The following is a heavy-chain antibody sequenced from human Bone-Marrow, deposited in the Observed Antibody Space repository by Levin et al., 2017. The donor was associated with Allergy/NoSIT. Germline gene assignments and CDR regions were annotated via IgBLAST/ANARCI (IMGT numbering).Heavy chain of an antibody. CDR3: ARDFDYYYYMDV. CDR1: GASVHSGSNY. J-gene: IGHJ6*03. Sequence: SQTLSLTCSVFGASVHSGSNYWRWIRQSPGKGLEWIGCIDYRKSTKYNPSLRSRVTISADTSKNQFSLTLNFVTAADTAVYYCARDFDYYYYMDVWGKGTTVTVSS. V-gene: IGHV4-61*01. CDR2: IDYRKST.